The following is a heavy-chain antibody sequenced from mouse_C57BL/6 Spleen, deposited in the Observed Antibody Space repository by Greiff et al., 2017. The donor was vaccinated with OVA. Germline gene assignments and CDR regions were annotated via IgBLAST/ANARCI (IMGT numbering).Heavy chain of an antibody. CDR3: ESESRTRVSSEAYYLDY. V-gene: IGHV1-63*01. J-gene: IGHJ2*01. Sequence: VQLQQSGAELVRPGTSVKMSCKASGYTFTNYWIGWAKQRPGHGLEWIGDISPGGGYTNYNEKFKGKATLTADKSSSTAYMQFSSLTSEDSAIYDCESESRTRVSSEAYYLDYWGQGTTLTVSS. CDR2: ISPGGGYT. D-gene: IGHD2-2*01. CDR1: GYTFTNYW.